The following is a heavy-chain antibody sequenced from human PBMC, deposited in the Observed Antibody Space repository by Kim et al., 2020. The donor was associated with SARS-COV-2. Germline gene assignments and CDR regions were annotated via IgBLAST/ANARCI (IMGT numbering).Heavy chain of an antibody. D-gene: IGHD6-13*01. J-gene: IGHJ5*02. Sequence: SETLSLTCAVYGGSFSGYYWSWIRQPPGKGLEWIGEINHSGSTNYNPSLKSRVTISVDTSKNQFSLKLSSVTAADTAVYYCARGRYSSSWYGISGWFDP. V-gene: IGHV4-34*01. CDR1: GGSFSGYY. CDR3: ARGRYSSSWYGISGWFDP. CDR2: INHSGST.